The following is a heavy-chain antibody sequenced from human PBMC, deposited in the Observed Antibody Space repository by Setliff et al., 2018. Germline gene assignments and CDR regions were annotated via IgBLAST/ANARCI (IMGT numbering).Heavy chain of an antibody. V-gene: IGHV4-34*01. CDR3: ARGFDVCGGGACYTDGPYYFDY. Sequence: SETLSLTCAVYGESFSGHYWSWIRQLPGKGLEWIGEINHSGSTNYNPSLKSRVTISVDTSKNQFSLKLSSVAAADTAVYYCARGFDVCGGGACYTDGPYYFDYWGLGTLVTVPQ. J-gene: IGHJ4*02. CDR1: GESFSGHY. D-gene: IGHD2-21*02. CDR2: INHSGST.